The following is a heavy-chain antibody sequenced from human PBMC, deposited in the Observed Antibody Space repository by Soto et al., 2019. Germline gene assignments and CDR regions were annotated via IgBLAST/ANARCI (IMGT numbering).Heavy chain of an antibody. CDR2: IDWDDDK. Sequence: SGPTLVNPTQTLTLTCTFSGFSLSTSGMCVSWIRQPPGKALEWLARIDWDDDKYYSTSLKTRLTISKDTSKNQVVLTMTNMDPVDTATYYCARIGYDSSGHRSNDAFDIWGQGTMVTVSS. CDR1: GFSLSTSGMC. J-gene: IGHJ3*02. D-gene: IGHD3-22*01. V-gene: IGHV2-70*11. CDR3: ARIGYDSSGHRSNDAFDI.